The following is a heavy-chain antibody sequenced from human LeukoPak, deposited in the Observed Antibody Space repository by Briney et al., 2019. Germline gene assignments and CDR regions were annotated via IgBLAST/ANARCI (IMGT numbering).Heavy chain of an antibody. D-gene: IGHD2-15*01. J-gene: IGHJ4*02. CDR2: IYPGDSDT. CDR1: GYSFSTYW. V-gene: IGHV5-51*01. Sequence: PGESLKISCKGSGYSFSTYWIGWVRQLPGKGLEWMGIIYPGDSDTRYSPSFQGQVTISADKSISTAYLQWSSLKASDTAMYYCARRGYCSGGTCFSAPFDYWGQGTLVTVSS. CDR3: ARRGYCSGGTCFSAPFDY.